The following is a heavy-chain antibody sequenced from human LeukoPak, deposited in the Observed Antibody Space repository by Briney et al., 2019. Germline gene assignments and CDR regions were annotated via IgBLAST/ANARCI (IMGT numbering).Heavy chain of an antibody. CDR1: GFTFSSYG. Sequence: GGSLRLSCAASGFTFSSYGMHWVRQAPGKGLEGVAVILNDGSQEKYADSMKGRFTISRDNSKNTLFLQMNSLRAEDTAVYYCARDDALGDNALDIWGQGTMVTVSS. J-gene: IGHJ3*02. CDR2: ILNDGSQE. CDR3: ARDDALGDNALDI. V-gene: IGHV3-33*01. D-gene: IGHD3-16*01.